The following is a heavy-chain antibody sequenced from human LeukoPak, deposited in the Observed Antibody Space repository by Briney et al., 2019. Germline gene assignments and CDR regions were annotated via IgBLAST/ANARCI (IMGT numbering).Heavy chain of an antibody. CDR1: GFTFSSYA. CDR2: ISGSGGST. J-gene: IGHJ4*02. CDR3: ARGPFPAVAGMMFDY. V-gene: IGHV3-23*01. Sequence: GGSLRLSCAASGFTFSSYAMSWVRQAPGKGLEWVSAISGSGGSTYYADSVKGRFTISRDNSKNTLYLQMNSLRAEDTAVYYCARGPFPAVAGMMFDYWGQGTLVTVSS. D-gene: IGHD6-19*01.